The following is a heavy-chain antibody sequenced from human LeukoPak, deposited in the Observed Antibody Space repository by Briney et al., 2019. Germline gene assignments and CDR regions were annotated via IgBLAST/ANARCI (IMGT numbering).Heavy chain of an antibody. CDR1: GGTFSSYA. V-gene: IGHV1-69*05. CDR3: ARARSGSSYDAFDT. Sequence: SVKVSCKASGGTFSSYAISWVRQAPGQGLEWMGGIIPIFGTANYAQKFQGRVTITTDESTSTAYMELSSLRSEDAAVYYCARARSGSSYDAFDTWGQGTMVTVSS. D-gene: IGHD1-26*01. J-gene: IGHJ3*02. CDR2: IIPIFGTA.